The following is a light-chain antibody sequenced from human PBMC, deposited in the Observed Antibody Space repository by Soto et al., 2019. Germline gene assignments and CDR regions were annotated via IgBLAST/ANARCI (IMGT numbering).Light chain of an antibody. J-gene: IGKJ1*01. Sequence: DIQMTQSPSTLSASVGDRVTISCRASQTISGWLAWYQQKPGKAPKLLNSKGSTLKSGVPSRFSGSGSGTEFTLTISSLQPDDFATYYCQHYNSYSEAFGQGTKVELK. CDR3: QHYNSYSEA. CDR1: QTISGW. V-gene: IGKV1-5*03. CDR2: KGS.